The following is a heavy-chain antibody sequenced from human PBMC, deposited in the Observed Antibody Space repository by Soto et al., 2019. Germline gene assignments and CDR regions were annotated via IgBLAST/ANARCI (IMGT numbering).Heavy chain of an antibody. J-gene: IGHJ5*02. CDR2: ISAYNGNT. D-gene: IGHD3-10*01. CDR3: ARVNTMVRGGFRWWFDP. Sequence: QVQLVQSGAEVKKPGASVKVSCKASGYTFTSYGISWVRQAPGQGLEWMGWISAYNGNTNYAQKLQGRVTMTTDTSTSKAYMELRSLRSDETAVYYFARVNTMVRGGFRWWFDPWGQGTLVTVSS. V-gene: IGHV1-18*01. CDR1: GYTFTSYG.